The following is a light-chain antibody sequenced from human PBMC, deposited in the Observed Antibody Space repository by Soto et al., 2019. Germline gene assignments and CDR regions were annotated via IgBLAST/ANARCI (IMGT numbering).Light chain of an antibody. Sequence: QSALTQPRSVSWSPGQSVTISCTGTSSDVGGYNYVSWYQQHPGKAPKVMIYDVSERPSGVPDRFSGSKSGNTASLTISGLHAEDEADYYCCSYAGSPRYVFGTGTKLTVL. J-gene: IGLJ1*01. CDR3: CSYAGSPRYV. CDR2: DVS. CDR1: SSDVGGYNY. V-gene: IGLV2-11*01.